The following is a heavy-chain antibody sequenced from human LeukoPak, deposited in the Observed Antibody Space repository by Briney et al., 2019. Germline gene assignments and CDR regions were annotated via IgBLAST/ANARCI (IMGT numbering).Heavy chain of an antibody. D-gene: IGHD3-10*01. J-gene: IGHJ4*02. Sequence: GRSLRLSCAASGFTFSSYGMHGVRQAPGKGLEGVAVISYDGSNKYYADSVKGRFTISRDNSKNPLYLQMNSLRAEDTAVYYCAKDYLYYYGSGSYYKPPDYWGQGTLVTVSS. V-gene: IGHV3-30*18. CDR3: AKDYLYYYGSGSYYKPPDY. CDR2: ISYDGSNK. CDR1: GFTFSSYG.